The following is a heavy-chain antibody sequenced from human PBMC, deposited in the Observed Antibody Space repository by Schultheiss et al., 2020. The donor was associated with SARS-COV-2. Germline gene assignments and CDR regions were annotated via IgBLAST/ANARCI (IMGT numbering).Heavy chain of an antibody. CDR3: ARATPDYYYGMDV. J-gene: IGHJ6*02. CDR2: IYSGGST. CDR1: GFTVSSNY. Sequence: GGSLRLSCAASGFTVSSNYMSWVRQAPGKGLEWVSVIYSGGSTYYADSVKGRFTISRDNSKNTLYLQMNSLRAEDTAVYYCARATPDYYYGMDVWGQGTTVTVSS. V-gene: IGHV3-53*01.